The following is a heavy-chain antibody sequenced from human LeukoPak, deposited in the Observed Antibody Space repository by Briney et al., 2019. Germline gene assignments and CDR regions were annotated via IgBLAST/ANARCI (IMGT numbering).Heavy chain of an antibody. CDR1: GGSISSYY. D-gene: IGHD4-17*01. CDR2: IYYSGST. V-gene: IGHV4-59*01. J-gene: IGHJ4*02. CDR3: ARAKTTVTTTPSFDY. Sequence: PSETLSLTRTVSGGSISSYYWSWIRQPPGKGLEWIGYIYYSGSTNYNPSLKSRVTISVDTSKNQFSLKLSSVTAADTAVYYCARAKTTVTTTPSFDYWGQGTLVTVSS.